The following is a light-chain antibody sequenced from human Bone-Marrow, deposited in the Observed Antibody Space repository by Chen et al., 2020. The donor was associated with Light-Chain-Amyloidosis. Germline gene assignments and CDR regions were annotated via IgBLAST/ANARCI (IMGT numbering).Light chain of an antibody. CDR2: DVT. Sequence: QSALTPPASVSGSPRQSITISCTGTSSDVGVYTYVSWYQQHPGKAPKLILYDVTYRPSGVSNRFSGSKSGNTASLTISGLQAEDEADDYCSSFTRNNALVFGGGTKLTVL. V-gene: IGLV2-14*03. J-gene: IGLJ2*01. CDR3: SSFTRNNALV. CDR1: SSDVGVYTY.